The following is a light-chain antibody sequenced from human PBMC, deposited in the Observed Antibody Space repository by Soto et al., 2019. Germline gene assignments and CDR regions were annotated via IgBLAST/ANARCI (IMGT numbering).Light chain of an antibody. CDR3: QMCGSSPPWT. CDR2: GAT. V-gene: IGKV3-20*01. J-gene: IGKJ1*01. CDR1: QSVSSSY. Sequence: EIVLTQSPGTLSLSPGERATFSCRASQSVSSSYLNWYQQKPGQAPRLLIYGATSRATGIPDRFSGSGSGAEFNLSISRLEPEDFAVYYCQMCGSSPPWTFGQGTKVEIK.